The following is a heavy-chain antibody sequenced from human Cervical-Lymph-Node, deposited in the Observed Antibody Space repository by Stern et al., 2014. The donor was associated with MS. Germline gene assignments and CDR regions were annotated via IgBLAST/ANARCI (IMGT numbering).Heavy chain of an antibody. D-gene: IGHD3-22*01. Sequence: VHLVESGGGLVKPGGSLRLSCAASGFTFKNAWMSWVRQAPGTGLEWVGRIKDKIDGGTTDYAAPVKGRFTISRDDSKDTLYLELNSLKTEDTAVYYCTTVRYDRSAKPDFWGQGTLVTGSS. J-gene: IGHJ4*02. CDR3: TTVRYDRSAKPDF. CDR1: GFTFKNAW. V-gene: IGHV3-15*01. CDR2: IKDKIDGGTT.